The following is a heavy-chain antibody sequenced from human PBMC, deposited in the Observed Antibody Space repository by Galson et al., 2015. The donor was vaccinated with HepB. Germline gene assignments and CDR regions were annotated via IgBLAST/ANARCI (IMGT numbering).Heavy chain of an antibody. J-gene: IGHJ6*02. CDR3: ARHHYFGMDV. CDR2: IGRSSIEI. CDR1: GFIFSDYT. V-gene: IGHV3-21*01. Sequence: SLRLSCAVSGFIFSDYTMNWVRQAPGKGLEWVASIGRSSIEIYYADSMKGRFTISRDNAKNSLYLQMNSLRADDTAVYYCARHHYFGMDVWGLGTTVTVSS.